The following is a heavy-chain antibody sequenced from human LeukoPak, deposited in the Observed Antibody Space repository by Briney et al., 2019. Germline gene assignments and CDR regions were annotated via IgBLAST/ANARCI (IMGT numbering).Heavy chain of an antibody. Sequence: SETLSLXCTVSGGSISRSPYWWGWIRQPPGKGLEWIATIYYSGSTFYHPSLESRVTISADTSKNQFSLKLTSVTAADTAVYHCARRAYGIGFDYWGHGIMVTASS. CDR2: IYYSGST. CDR1: GGSISRSPYW. V-gene: IGHV4-39*01. D-gene: IGHD1-26*01. J-gene: IGHJ4*01. CDR3: ARRAYGIGFDY.